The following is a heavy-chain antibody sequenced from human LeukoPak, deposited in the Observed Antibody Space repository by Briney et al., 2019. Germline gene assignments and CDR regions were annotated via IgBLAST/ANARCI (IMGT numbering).Heavy chain of an antibody. CDR1: GGSISSYY. CDR3: ARPLSISGYYYDAFDI. Sequence: SETPSLTCTVSGGSISSYYWSWIRQPPGKGLEWIGYIYYSGSTNYNPSLKSRVTISVDTSKNQFSLKLSSVTAADTAVYYCARPLSISGYYYDAFDIWGQGTMVTVSS. CDR2: IYYSGST. V-gene: IGHV4-59*08. J-gene: IGHJ3*02. D-gene: IGHD3-22*01.